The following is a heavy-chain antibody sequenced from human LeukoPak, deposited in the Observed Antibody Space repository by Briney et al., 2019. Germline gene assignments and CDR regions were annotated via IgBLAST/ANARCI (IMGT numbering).Heavy chain of an antibody. D-gene: IGHD6-19*01. J-gene: IGHJ5*02. CDR3: ARRLAVAGRAYNWFDP. V-gene: IGHV1-18*01. CDR1: GYTFTSYG. Sequence: GASVKVSCKASGYTFTSYGISWVRQAPGQGLEWMGWISAYNGNTNYAQKLQGRVTMTTDTSTSTAYMELRSLRSDDTAVYYCARRLAVAGRAYNWFDPWGQGTLVTVSS. CDR2: ISAYNGNT.